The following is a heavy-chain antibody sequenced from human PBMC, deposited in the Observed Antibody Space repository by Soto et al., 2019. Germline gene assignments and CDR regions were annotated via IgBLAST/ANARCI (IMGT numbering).Heavy chain of an antibody. J-gene: IGHJ6*02. CDR1: GFTFSSYA. Sequence: QVQLVESGGGVVQPGRSLRLSCAASGFTFSSYAMHWVHQAPGKGLEWVAVISYDGSNKYYADSVKGRFTISRDNSKNTLYLQMNSLRAEDTAVYYCARSNSGYDPSDYYYGMDVWGQGTTVTVSS. V-gene: IGHV3-30-3*01. D-gene: IGHD5-12*01. CDR2: ISYDGSNK. CDR3: ARSNSGYDPSDYYYGMDV.